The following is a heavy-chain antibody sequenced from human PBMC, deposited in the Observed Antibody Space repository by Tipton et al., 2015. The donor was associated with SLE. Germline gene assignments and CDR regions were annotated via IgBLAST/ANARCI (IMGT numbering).Heavy chain of an antibody. CDR2: IYYSGST. D-gene: IGHD6-19*01. CDR3: AAVYSSGYGLDY. Sequence: TLSLTCTVSGGSISSYYWSWIRQPPGKGLEWIGYIYYSGSTNYNPSLKSRVTISVDTSKNQFSLKLSSVTAADTAVYYCAAVYSSGYGLDYWGQGTLVTVS. V-gene: IGHV4-59*01. CDR1: GGSISSYY. J-gene: IGHJ4*02.